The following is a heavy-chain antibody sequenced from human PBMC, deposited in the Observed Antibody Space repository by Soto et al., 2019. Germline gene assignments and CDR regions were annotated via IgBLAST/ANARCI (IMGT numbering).Heavy chain of an antibody. Sequence: SETLSLTCTVSGGSISSYYWSWIRQPPGKGLEWIGYIYYSGSTNYNPSLKSRVTISVDTSKNQFSLKLSSVTAADTAVYYCARDALRGMDVWGQGTTVTVSS. CDR2: IYYSGST. CDR3: ARDALRGMDV. CDR1: GGSISSYY. V-gene: IGHV4-59*01. J-gene: IGHJ6*02.